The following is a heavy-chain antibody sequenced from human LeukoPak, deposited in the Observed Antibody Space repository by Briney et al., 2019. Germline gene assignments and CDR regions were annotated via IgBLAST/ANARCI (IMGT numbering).Heavy chain of an antibody. D-gene: IGHD6-19*01. Sequence: SETLSLTCTVFGGSTSSYYWTWIRQPPGKGLEWIGYVYYSGNTNYNPSLKSRLTISVDTSKNQFSLKLTSVTAADTADYYCARDGSSGWYDYWGQGTLVTVSS. J-gene: IGHJ4*02. CDR2: VYYSGNT. CDR3: ARDGSSGWYDY. CDR1: GGSTSSYY. V-gene: IGHV4-59*01.